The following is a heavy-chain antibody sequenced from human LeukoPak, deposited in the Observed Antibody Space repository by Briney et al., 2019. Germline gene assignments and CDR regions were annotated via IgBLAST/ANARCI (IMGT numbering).Heavy chain of an antibody. D-gene: IGHD6-19*01. CDR1: GYTFTGYY. CDR2: INPNSGGT. J-gene: IGHJ4*02. V-gene: IGHV1-2*02. Sequence: ASVTVSCKASGYTFTGYYMHWVRQAPGHGLEWMGWINPNSGGTNYAQKFQGRVTMTRETSISTAYMELSRLRSDDTAVYSCARERGDSSGSGHNDYWGQGTLVTVSS. CDR3: ARERGDSSGSGHNDY.